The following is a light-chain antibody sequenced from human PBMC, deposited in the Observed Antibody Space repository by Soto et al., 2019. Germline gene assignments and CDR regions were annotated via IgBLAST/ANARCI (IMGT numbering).Light chain of an antibody. Sequence: QSVLTQPRSVSGSPGQSVTISCTGTSSDVGGFNSVSCYQQHPGKAPKLMIYDVNKRPSGVPDRFSGSKSGSTASLTISGLQAEDEADYYCCSYAGSYSYAFATGTKATVL. CDR1: SSDVGGFNS. V-gene: IGLV2-11*01. CDR2: DVN. J-gene: IGLJ1*01. CDR3: CSYAGSYSYA.